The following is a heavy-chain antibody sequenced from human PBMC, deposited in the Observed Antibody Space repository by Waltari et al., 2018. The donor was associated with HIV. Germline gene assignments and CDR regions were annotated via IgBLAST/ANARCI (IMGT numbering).Heavy chain of an antibody. CDR2: IYHSGST. J-gene: IGHJ3*02. D-gene: IGHD6-25*01. Sequence: QVQLQESGPGLVKPSETLSLTCAVPGYSISSGYYWGWIRQPPGKGLEWMGSIYHSGSTYYNPSLKSRVTISVDTSKNQSSLKLSSVTAADTAVYYCARETIAAARGAFDIWGQGTMVTVSS. CDR1: GYSISSGYY. V-gene: IGHV4-38-2*02. CDR3: ARETIAAARGAFDI.